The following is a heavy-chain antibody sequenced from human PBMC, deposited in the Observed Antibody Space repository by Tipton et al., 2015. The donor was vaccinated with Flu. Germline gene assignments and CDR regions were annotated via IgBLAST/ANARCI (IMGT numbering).Heavy chain of an antibody. J-gene: IGHJ4*02. D-gene: IGHD1-1*01. CDR3: ARGTGDADTYFDS. CDR1: GFTFSRYA. Sequence: QVQLVQSGGGVVQPGRSLRLSCAASGFTFSRYAMSWVRQAPGKGLEWVAVISYDGSKKNYADSVKGRFTISRDNSKNTLYLQMNSLRDDDTAVYYCARGTGDADTYFDSWGQGTLVTV. V-gene: IGHV3-30*19. CDR2: ISYDGSKK.